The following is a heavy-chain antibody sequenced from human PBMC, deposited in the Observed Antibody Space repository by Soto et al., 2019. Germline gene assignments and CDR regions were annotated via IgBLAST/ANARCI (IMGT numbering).Heavy chain of an antibody. V-gene: IGHV1-8*02. Sequence: QVQLVQSGAEVKKPGASVKVSCKASGYTFTSYDINWVRQATGQGLEWMGWMNPNSGNTDYAQKFQGRVTMTRNTSVGSAHMALRSLRSEEPAVYYYAREKVGAVDCWGQGTLVNVSS. J-gene: IGHJ4*02. D-gene: IGHD1-26*01. CDR3: AREKVGAVDC. CDR2: MNPNSGNT. CDR1: GYTFTSYD.